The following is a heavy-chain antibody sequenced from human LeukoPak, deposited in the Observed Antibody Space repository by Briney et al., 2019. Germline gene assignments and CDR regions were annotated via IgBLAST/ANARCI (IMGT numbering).Heavy chain of an antibody. CDR1: GGSFSGYY. D-gene: IGHD2-2*01. J-gene: IGHJ6*02. Sequence: PSETLSLTCAVYGGSFSGYYWSWIRQPPGKGLEWIGEINHSGSTNYNPSLKSRVTISVDTSKNQFSLKLSSVTAADTAVYYCAREWGVPAAKNYYYYGMDVWGQGTTVTVSS. CDR3: AREWGVPAAKNYYYYGMDV. V-gene: IGHV4-34*01. CDR2: INHSGST.